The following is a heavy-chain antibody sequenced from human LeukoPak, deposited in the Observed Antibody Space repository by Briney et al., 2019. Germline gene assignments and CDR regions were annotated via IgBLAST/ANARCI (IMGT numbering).Heavy chain of an antibody. CDR2: TTGNGNDI. Sequence: GGSLRLSCAASGFTFSPYTMNWVRQVPGRGLEWISSTTGNGNDIYYADSVKGRFSISRDNAKNSLSLEMNSLRAEDTAIYYCVREGNCTSSFCYGEGFHPWGQGALVTVSS. CDR1: GFTFSPYT. D-gene: IGHD4-17*01. V-gene: IGHV3-21*01. J-gene: IGHJ5*02. CDR3: VREGNCTSSFCYGEGFHP.